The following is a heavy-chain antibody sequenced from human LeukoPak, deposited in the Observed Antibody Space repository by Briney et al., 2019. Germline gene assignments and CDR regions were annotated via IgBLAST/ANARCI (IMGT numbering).Heavy chain of an antibody. Sequence: GRSLRLSCAASGFTFSSYGMHWVRQAPGKGLEWVAVISYDGSNKYYGDSVKGRFTISRDNSKNTLYLQMNSLRAEDTAVYYCAKDRGFSYGMDVWGQGTTVTVSS. CDR3: AKDRGFSYGMDV. J-gene: IGHJ6*02. D-gene: IGHD3-10*01. V-gene: IGHV3-30*18. CDR1: GFTFSSYG. CDR2: ISYDGSNK.